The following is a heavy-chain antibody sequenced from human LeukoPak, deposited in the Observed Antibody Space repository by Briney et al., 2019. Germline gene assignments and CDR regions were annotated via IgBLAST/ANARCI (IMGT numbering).Heavy chain of an antibody. V-gene: IGHV3-49*03. CDR3: TSGPGYDFWSGYYGY. CDR1: GFTFGDYA. D-gene: IGHD3-3*01. J-gene: IGHJ4*02. CDR2: IRSKAYGGTT. Sequence: GGSLRLSCTASGFTFGDYAMSWFRQAPGKGLEWVGFIRSKAYGGTTEYAASVKGRFTISRDDSKSIAYLQMDSLKTEDTAVYYCTSGPGYDFWSGYYGYWGQGTLVTVSS.